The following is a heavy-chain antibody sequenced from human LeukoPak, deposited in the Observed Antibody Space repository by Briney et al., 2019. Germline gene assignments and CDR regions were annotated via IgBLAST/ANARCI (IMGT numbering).Heavy chain of an antibody. V-gene: IGHV3-15*01. CDR1: GFTFSNAW. Sequence: PGGSLRLSCAASGFTFSNAWMSWVRQAPGKGLEWVGRIKSKTDGGTTDYAAPVKGRFTISRDDSKNTLYLQMNSLKTEDTAVYYCTTDSTGYSSGWYQFDDAFDIWGQGTMVTVSS. D-gene: IGHD6-19*01. J-gene: IGHJ3*02. CDR2: IKSKTDGGTT. CDR3: TTDSTGYSSGWYQFDDAFDI.